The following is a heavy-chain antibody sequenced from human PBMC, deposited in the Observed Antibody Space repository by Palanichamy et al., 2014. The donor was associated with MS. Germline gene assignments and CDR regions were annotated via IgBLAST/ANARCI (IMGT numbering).Heavy chain of an antibody. D-gene: IGHD3-10*01. CDR1: GFIVTRNY. CDR2: IYSSGST. Sequence: EAQLVESGGGLVQPGGSLRLSCAASGFIVTRNYMSWVRQAPGKGLEWVSVIYSSGSTHYADSVKGRFTISGHSSKNTLFLQMNSLRVEDTAVYYCARDILTVVRGRPTTHAFDIVGARGTMVTVSS. CDR3: ARDILTVVRGRPTTHAFDIV. V-gene: IGHV3-53*04. J-gene: IGHJ3*01.